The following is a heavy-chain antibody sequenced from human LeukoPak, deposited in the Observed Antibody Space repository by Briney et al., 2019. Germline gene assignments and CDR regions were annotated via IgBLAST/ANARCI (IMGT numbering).Heavy chain of an antibody. CDR2: TYYRSKWYD. V-gene: IGHV6-1*01. J-gene: IGHJ4*02. Sequence: SQTLSLTCAISGDSVSSNSAAWNWIRQSPSRGLEWLGRTYYRSKWYDDYALTVKSRITINPDTSKNQFSLQLNSVTPEDTAVYYCARDPYSSGWSGGRFDYWGQGILVTVSS. CDR1: GDSVSSNSAA. CDR3: ARDPYSSGWSGGRFDY. D-gene: IGHD6-19*01.